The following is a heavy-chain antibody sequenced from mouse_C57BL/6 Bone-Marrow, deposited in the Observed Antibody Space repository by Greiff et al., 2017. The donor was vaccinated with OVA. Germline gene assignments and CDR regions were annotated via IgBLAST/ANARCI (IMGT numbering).Heavy chain of an antibody. CDR1: GYTFTDYN. CDR2: INPNNGGT. D-gene: IGHD1-1*01. J-gene: IGHJ4*01. Sequence: VQLQQSGPELVKPGASVKIPCKASGYTFTDYNMDWVKQSHGKSLEWIGDINPNNGGTIYNQKFKGKATLTVDKSSSTAYMELRSLTSEDTAVYYCARNYGSSYVTYYAMDYWGQGTSVTVSS. CDR3: ARNYGSSYVTYYAMDY. V-gene: IGHV1-18*01.